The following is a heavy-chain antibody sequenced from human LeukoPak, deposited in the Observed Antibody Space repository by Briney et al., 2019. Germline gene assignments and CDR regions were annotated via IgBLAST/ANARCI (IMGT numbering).Heavy chain of an antibody. CDR1: GFTFNTYA. D-gene: IGHD3-3*01. V-gene: IGHV3-30*01. Sequence: SGGSLRLSCAASGFTFNTYAMHWVRQAPGKGLEWVAVISYDGSNKYYADSVKGRFTISRDNSKDTLYLQMNSLRAEDTAVYYCASEIIFGSFDYWGQGTLVTVSS. J-gene: IGHJ4*02. CDR2: ISYDGSNK. CDR3: ASEIIFGSFDY.